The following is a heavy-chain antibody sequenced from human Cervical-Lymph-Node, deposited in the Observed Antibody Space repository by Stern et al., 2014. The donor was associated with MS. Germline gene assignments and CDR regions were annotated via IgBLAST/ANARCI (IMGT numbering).Heavy chain of an antibody. V-gene: IGHV1-2*02. CDR3: ARERHSMDV. Sequence: QVQLVQSGAEVKKPGASVKVSCKASGYSFTAYYMHWVRQAPGQGLEWMGWIGHNSGGTKSAQNFQGRVTMTRDTSISTFYMELSGLTSDDTAVFYCARERHSMDVWGQGTTVTVSS. J-gene: IGHJ6*02. CDR2: IGHNSGGT. CDR1: GYSFTAYY.